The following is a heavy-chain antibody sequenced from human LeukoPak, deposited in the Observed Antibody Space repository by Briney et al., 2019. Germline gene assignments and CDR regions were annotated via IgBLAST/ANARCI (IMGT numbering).Heavy chain of an antibody. CDR2: ISSSGGNT. CDR1: RFTFSSYA. Sequence: PGGSLRLSCAASRFTFSSYAMSWVRQAPGKGLEWVSVISSSGGNTYYADSVKGRSTISRDNSKNTLYLQMNSLRADDTAIYYCAKVSVFGDYENIDYWGQGTLVTVSS. V-gene: IGHV3-23*01. CDR3: AKVSVFGDYENIDY. D-gene: IGHD4-17*01. J-gene: IGHJ4*02.